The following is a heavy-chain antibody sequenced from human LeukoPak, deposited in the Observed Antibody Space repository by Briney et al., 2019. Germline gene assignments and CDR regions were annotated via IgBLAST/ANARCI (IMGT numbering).Heavy chain of an antibody. CDR3: AAYYCGGSRGPGCYYYYGMDV. CDR1: GGTFSSYA. D-gene: IGHD2-15*01. CDR2: IIPIFGTA. J-gene: IGHJ6*02. Sequence: ASVKVSCKASGGTFSSYAISWVRQAPGQGLEWMGGIIPIFGTANYAQKFQGRVTMTEDTSTDTAYMELSSLRSEDTAVYYCAAYYCGGSRGPGCYYYYGMDVWGQGTTVTVSS. V-gene: IGHV1-69*06.